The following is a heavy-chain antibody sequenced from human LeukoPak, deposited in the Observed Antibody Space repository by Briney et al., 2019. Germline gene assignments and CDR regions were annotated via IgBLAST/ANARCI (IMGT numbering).Heavy chain of an antibody. CDR3: ARAGAYYYDY. D-gene: IGHD3-10*01. CDR1: GGSFSSYY. Sequence: SQSLSLTCAVDGGSFSSYYWSWVRQPPRKWLEWIGEINHSGSTNYNPSLKSRVTISVDTPKNQFSLKLSSVTAADTAVYYCARAGAYYYDYRGQGTLVTVSS. V-gene: IGHV4-34*01. CDR2: INHSGST. J-gene: IGHJ4*02.